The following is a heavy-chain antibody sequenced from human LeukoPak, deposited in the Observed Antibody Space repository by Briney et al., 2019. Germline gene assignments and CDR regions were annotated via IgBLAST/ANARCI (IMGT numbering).Heavy chain of an antibody. D-gene: IGHD1-26*01. V-gene: IGHV3-9*01. CDR1: GFTFDDYA. Sequence: PGRSLRLSCAASGFTFDDYAMHWVRQAPGKGLEWVSGISWSSSSIGYAYSVKGRFTISRDNARNTLYLKINSLRAEDTALYYCVKVIGWELPHDALDIWGEGTMVTVSS. CDR2: ISWSSSSI. J-gene: IGHJ3*02. CDR3: VKVIGWELPHDALDI.